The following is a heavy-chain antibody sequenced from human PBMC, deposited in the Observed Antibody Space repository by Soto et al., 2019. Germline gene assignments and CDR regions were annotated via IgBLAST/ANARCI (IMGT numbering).Heavy chain of an antibody. CDR1: GGSISSYY. CDR3: ARTAAAGKYYYGMDV. J-gene: IGHJ6*02. V-gene: IGHV4-59*01. D-gene: IGHD6-13*01. CDR2: IYYSGST. Sequence: SETLSLTCTVSGGSISSYYWSWIRQPPGKGLEWIGYIYYSGSTNYNPSLKSRVTISVDTSKNQFSLKLSSVTAADTAMYYCARTAAAGKYYYGMDVWGQGTTVTVSS.